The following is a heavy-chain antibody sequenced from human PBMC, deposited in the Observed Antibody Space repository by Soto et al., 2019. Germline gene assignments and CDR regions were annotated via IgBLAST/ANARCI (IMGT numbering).Heavy chain of an antibody. CDR1: GFTFSSYS. J-gene: IGHJ3*02. Sequence: EVQLVESGGGLVQPGGSLRLSCAASGFTFSSYSMNWVRQAPGKGLEWVSYISSSSSTIYYADSVKGRFTISRDNAKNSLYLQMNSLRAGATAVYYCASDASWPSEAFEIWGQGTMVTVSS. V-gene: IGHV3-48*01. CDR3: ASDASWPSEAFEI. CDR2: ISSSSSTI.